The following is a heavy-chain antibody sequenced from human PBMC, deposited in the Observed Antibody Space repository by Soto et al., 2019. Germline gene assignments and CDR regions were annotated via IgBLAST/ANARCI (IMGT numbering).Heavy chain of an antibody. Sequence: PSETLSLTCAVSGYSISTGFNWAWIRQPPGEGLEWIGSIYHSGSTYYNLSLKSRVTISSDASKNQISLKLSSVTAADTALYYWARGWGTGFYQLDSWGQGTLVTVAS. D-gene: IGHD2-2*01. J-gene: IGHJ4*02. CDR2: IYHSGST. V-gene: IGHV4-38-2*01. CDR3: ARGWGTGFYQLDS. CDR1: GYSISTGFN.